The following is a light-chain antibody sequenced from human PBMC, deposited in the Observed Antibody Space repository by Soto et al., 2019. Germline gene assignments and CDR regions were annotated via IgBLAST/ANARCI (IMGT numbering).Light chain of an antibody. CDR1: RSYIGAYNF. J-gene: IGLJ2*01. CDR3: TSWTTSTTMI. CDR2: DVN. Sequence: QSALTQPASVSGSPGQSITISCTGTRSYIGAYNFVSWYQQHPGEVPKLMLYDVNVRPSGVSNRFSGSKSGNTASLTISGLQAEDEADYYCTSWTTSTTMIFGGGTQLTVL. V-gene: IGLV2-14*03.